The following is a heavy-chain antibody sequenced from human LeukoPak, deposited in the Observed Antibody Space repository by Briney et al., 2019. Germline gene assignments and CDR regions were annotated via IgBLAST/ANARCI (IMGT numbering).Heavy chain of an antibody. V-gene: IGHV3-48*04. CDR1: GFTFSSYS. Sequence: GGSLRLSCAASGFTFSSYSMNWVRQAPGKGLEWVSYISSSSSTIYYADSVKGRFTISRDNAKNSLYLQMNSLRAEDTAVYYCAREPQPYDILTGYYGPNFDYWGQGTLVTVSS. J-gene: IGHJ4*02. CDR3: AREPQPYDILTGYYGPNFDY. CDR2: ISSSSSTI. D-gene: IGHD3-9*01.